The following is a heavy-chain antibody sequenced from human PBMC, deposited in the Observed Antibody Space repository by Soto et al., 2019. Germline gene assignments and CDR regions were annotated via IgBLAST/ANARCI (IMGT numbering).Heavy chain of an antibody. J-gene: IGHJ5*02. Sequence: QVQLVQSGAEVKKPGSSVKVSCKASGGTFSSYAISWVRQAPGQGLEWMGGIIPIFGTANYAQKFEGRVTITADESTSTAYMELSSLRSEDTAVYYCARVLRRHNPGGQNWYNWFDPWGQGTLVTVSS. V-gene: IGHV1-69*01. CDR3: ARVLRRHNPGGQNWYNWFDP. D-gene: IGHD1-1*01. CDR2: IIPIFGTA. CDR1: GGTFSSYA.